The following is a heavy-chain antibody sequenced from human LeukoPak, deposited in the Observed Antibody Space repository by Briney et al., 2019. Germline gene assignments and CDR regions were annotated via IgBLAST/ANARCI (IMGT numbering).Heavy chain of an antibody. Sequence: TGGSLRLSCTVSGFTVSSNSMSWVRQAPGKGLEWVSFIYSDNTHYSDSVKGRFTISRDNSKNTLYLQMNSLRAEDTAIYYCATYRQVLLPFESWGQGTLVTVSS. CDR2: IYSDNT. V-gene: IGHV3-53*01. CDR1: GFTVSSNS. CDR3: ATYRQVLLPFES. D-gene: IGHD5-18*01. J-gene: IGHJ4*02.